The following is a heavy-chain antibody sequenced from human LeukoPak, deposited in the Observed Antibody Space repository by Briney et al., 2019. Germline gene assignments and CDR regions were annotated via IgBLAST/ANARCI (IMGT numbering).Heavy chain of an antibody. D-gene: IGHD3-16*02. J-gene: IGHJ4*02. CDR3: AIFMITFRGVIANFDY. CDR1: GGTFSSYA. Sequence: ASVKVSCKASGGTFSSYAISWVRQAPGQGLEWMGRIIPILGIANYAQKFQGRVTITADKSTSTAYMELSSLRSEDTAVYYCAIFMITFRGVIANFDYWGQGTLVTVSS. V-gene: IGHV1-69*04. CDR2: IIPILGIA.